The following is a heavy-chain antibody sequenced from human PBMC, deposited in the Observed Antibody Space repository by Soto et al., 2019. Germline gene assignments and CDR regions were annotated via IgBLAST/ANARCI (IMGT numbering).Heavy chain of an antibody. CDR3: ASNQLSFYYYMDV. J-gene: IGHJ6*03. D-gene: IGHD1-1*01. V-gene: IGHV5-51*01. CDR1: GYSFTSYW. CDR2: IYPGDSDT. Sequence: ESLKISCKGSGYSFTSYWIGWVRQMPGKGLEWMGIIYPGDSDTRYSPSFQGQVTISADKSISTAYLQWSSLKASDTAMYYCASNQLSFYYYMDVWGKGTTVTVSS.